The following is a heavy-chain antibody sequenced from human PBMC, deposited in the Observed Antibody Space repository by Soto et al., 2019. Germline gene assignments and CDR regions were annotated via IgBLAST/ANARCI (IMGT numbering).Heavy chain of an antibody. CDR1: GFTFDDYA. Sequence: EVQLVESGGGLVQPGRSLRLSCAASGFTFDDYAMHWVRQAPGKGLEWVSGISWNSGSIGYADSVKGRFTISRDNAKNSLYLQMNSLRAEDTALYYFAKAWSGGQWLVGFDYWGQGTLVTVSS. CDR3: AKAWSGGQWLVGFDY. CDR2: ISWNSGSI. V-gene: IGHV3-9*01. D-gene: IGHD6-19*01. J-gene: IGHJ4*02.